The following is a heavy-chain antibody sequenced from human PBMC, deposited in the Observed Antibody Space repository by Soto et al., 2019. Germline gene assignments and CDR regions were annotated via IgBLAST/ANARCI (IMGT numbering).Heavy chain of an antibody. Sequence: QVQLVQSGAEVKKPGASVKVSCKASGYTFTSYYMHWVRQAPGQGLEWMGIINPSGGSTSYAQKFQGRVTMTRDTSTSTVYMELSSLRSEDTAVYYCARDPASIVVVVAARSNGGGIFDYWGQGTLVTVSS. J-gene: IGHJ4*02. CDR1: GYTFTSYY. CDR2: INPSGGST. V-gene: IGHV1-46*01. CDR3: ARDPASIVVVVAARSNGGGIFDY. D-gene: IGHD2-15*01.